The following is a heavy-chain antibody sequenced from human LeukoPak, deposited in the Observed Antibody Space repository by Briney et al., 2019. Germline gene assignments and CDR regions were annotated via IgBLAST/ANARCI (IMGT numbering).Heavy chain of an antibody. CDR2: ISWNSGSI. Sequence: GGSLRLSCAASGFTFDDYAMHWVRQAPGKGLEWVSGISWNSGSIGYADSVKDRFTISRDNAKNSLYLQMNSLRAEDTALYYCAKGRIQLWLVRSFDYWGQGTLVTVSS. V-gene: IGHV3-9*01. CDR3: AKGRIQLWLVRSFDY. D-gene: IGHD5-18*01. CDR1: GFTFDDYA. J-gene: IGHJ4*02.